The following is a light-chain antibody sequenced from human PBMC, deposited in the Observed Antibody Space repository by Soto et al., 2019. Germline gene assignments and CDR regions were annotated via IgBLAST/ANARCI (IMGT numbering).Light chain of an antibody. CDR2: DAS. J-gene: IGKJ1*01. CDR1: PSVSSY. Sequence: EIGLTKSPVTLSLSPGERATLSCRASPSVSSYLACYQQKPGQAPRLLIYDASNRATGIPARSSGSGSGTDFTLTISSLEPEDFAVYYCQQYGSSPPRTFGQGTKVDIK. V-gene: IGKV3-11*01. CDR3: QQYGSSPPRT.